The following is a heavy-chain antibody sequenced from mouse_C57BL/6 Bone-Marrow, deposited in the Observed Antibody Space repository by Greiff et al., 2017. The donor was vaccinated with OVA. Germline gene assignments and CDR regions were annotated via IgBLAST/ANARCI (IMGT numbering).Heavy chain of an antibody. CDR3: ARATYYSNYAGAMDY. CDR2: IWWDDDK. CDR1: GFSLSTFGMG. J-gene: IGHJ4*01. D-gene: IGHD2-5*01. Sequence: QVTLKVSGPGILQPSQTLSLTCSFSGFSLSTFGMGVGWIRQPSGKGLEWLAHIWWDDDKYYNPALKSRLTISTATSKNQVSLKIANVDTADTATYYWARATYYSNYAGAMDYWGQGTSVTVSS. V-gene: IGHV8-8*01.